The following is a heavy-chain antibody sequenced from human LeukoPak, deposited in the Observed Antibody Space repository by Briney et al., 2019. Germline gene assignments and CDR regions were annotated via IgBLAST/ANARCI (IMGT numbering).Heavy chain of an antibody. CDR2: ISSDGDST. CDR3: VKGRSVAGRFDY. V-gene: IGHV3-64D*06. D-gene: IGHD6-19*01. Sequence: GGSLRLSCSASGFTFSNFAMHGVRQAPGKGLEYVSGISSDGDSTYYADSVRGRFTISRDTSKNMLYLQVSSLRAEDTAVYYCVKGRSVAGRFDYWGQGALVTFSS. J-gene: IGHJ4*02. CDR1: GFTFSNFA.